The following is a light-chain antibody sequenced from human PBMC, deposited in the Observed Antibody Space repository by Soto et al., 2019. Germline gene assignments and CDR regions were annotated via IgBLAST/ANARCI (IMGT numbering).Light chain of an antibody. CDR1: QSVSSN. J-gene: IGKJ1*01. CDR3: QQYDVWPPWT. V-gene: IGKV3-15*01. CDR2: AAS. Sequence: EIVMTQSPATLAVSPGERATLSCRASQSVSSNVAWYQQKPGQAPRLLIYAASSRATGVPARFSGSGSGTEFTLTISSLQSEDFALYYCQQYDVWPPWTFGQGTKVELK.